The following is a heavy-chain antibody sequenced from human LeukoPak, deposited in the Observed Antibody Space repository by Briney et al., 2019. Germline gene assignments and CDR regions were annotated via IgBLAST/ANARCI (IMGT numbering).Heavy chain of an antibody. V-gene: IGHV4-4*07. CDR2: IYSSGYT. D-gene: IGHD1/OR15-1a*01. CDR3: ARGEHSVDS. Sequence: PSETLSLTCTVSGGAISSHYWNWIRQPAGKGLEWIGRIYSSGYTNHNPFLKSRITMSVDMSKNQFSLRLNSVTAADTAVYYCARGEHSVDSWGQGKLVTVSS. CDR1: GGAISSHY. J-gene: IGHJ4*02.